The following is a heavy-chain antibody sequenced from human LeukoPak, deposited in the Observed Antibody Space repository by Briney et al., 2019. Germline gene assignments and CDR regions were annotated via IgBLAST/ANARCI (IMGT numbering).Heavy chain of an antibody. J-gene: IGHJ4*02. V-gene: IGHV4-34*01. CDR1: GGSFSGYY. Sequence: SETLSLTCAVYGGSFSGYYWSWIRQPPGKGLEWIGEINHSGSTNYNPSLKSRVTISVDTSKNQFSRKLNSVTAADTAVYYCARESYFRFGAAPYDYWGQGTLVTVSS. D-gene: IGHD3-10*01. CDR2: INHSGST. CDR3: ARESYFRFGAAPYDY.